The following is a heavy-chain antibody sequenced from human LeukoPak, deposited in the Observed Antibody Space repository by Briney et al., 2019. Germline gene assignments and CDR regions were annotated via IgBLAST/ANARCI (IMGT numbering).Heavy chain of an antibody. CDR3: AKGSEMWSDYSKEFDY. J-gene: IGHJ4*02. CDR2: ISGSGGTT. Sequence: GGSLRLSCAASGFTFNNYAMCWVRQAPGKGLEWVSPISGSGGTTYFAESVKGRFTISRDNSKNTLYLQMNSLRAEDTAVYYCAKGSEMWSDYSKEFDYWGQGALDTVSS. V-gene: IGHV3-23*01. D-gene: IGHD3-3*01. CDR1: GFTFNNYA.